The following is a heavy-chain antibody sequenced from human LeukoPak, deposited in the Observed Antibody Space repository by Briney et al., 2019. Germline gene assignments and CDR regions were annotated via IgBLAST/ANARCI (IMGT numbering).Heavy chain of an antibody. CDR3: ARDQVLLWFGPGNYFDY. J-gene: IGHJ4*02. CDR1: GGSFSGYY. CDR2: INHSGST. Sequence: SETLSLTCAVYGGSFSGYYWSWIRQPPGKGLEWIGEINHSGSTNYNPSLKSRVTISVDTSKNQFSLKLSSVTAADTAVYYCARDQVLLWFGPGNYFDYWGQGTLVTVSS. D-gene: IGHD3-10*01. V-gene: IGHV4-34*01.